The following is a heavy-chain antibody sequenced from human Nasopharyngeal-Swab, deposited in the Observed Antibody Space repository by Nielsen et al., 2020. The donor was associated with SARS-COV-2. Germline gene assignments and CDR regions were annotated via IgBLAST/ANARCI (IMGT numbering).Heavy chain of an antibody. D-gene: IGHD4-17*01. Sequence: KVSCKGSGYSFTSYWIGWVRQMPGKGLEWMGIIYPGDSDTRYSPSFQGQVTTSADKSISTAYLQWSSLKASDTAMYYCARLVSTTVTTTYFDYWGQGTLVTVSS. CDR2: IYPGDSDT. CDR1: GYSFTSYW. J-gene: IGHJ4*02. CDR3: ARLVSTTVTTTYFDY. V-gene: IGHV5-51*01.